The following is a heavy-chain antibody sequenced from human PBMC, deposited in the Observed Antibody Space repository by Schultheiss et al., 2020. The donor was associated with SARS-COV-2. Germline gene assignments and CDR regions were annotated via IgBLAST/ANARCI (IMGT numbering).Heavy chain of an antibody. CDR2: INPNSGGT. D-gene: IGHD3-22*01. J-gene: IGHJ3*02. V-gene: IGHV1-2*02. CDR3: ARAYDSSGYHAFDI. Sequence: ASVKVSCKASGYTFTGYYMHWVRQAPGQGLEWMGWINPNSGGTNYAQKFQGRVTMTRDTSISTAYMELSRLRSDDTAVYYCARAYDSSGYHAFDIWGQGRMVTVSS. CDR1: GYTFTGYY.